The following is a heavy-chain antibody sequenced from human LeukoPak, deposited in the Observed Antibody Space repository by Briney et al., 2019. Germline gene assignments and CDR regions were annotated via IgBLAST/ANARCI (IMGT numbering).Heavy chain of an antibody. D-gene: IGHD3-9*01. Sequence: GGSLRLSCAASGFTFSDYYMSWIRQAPGKGLEWVSYISSSGSTIYYADSVKGRFTISRDNAKNSLYLQMNSLRAEDTAVYYCARVSDYDILTGPDAFDIWGQGTMVTVSS. CDR3: ARVSDYDILTGPDAFDI. V-gene: IGHV3-11*01. CDR1: GFTFSDYY. CDR2: ISSSGSTI. J-gene: IGHJ3*02.